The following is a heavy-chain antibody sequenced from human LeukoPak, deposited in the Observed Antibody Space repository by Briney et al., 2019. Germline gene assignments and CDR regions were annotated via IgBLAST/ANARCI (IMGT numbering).Heavy chain of an antibody. D-gene: IGHD3-10*01. V-gene: IGHV1-18*01. Sequence: ASVKVSCKASGYXFTSYGISWVRQAPGQGLEWMGWISAYNGNTNYAQKLQGRVTMTTDTSTSTAYMELRSLRSDDTAVYYCARAWFGELSRYYYYYGMDVWGQGTTVTVSS. CDR1: GYXFTSYG. J-gene: IGHJ6*02. CDR3: ARAWFGELSRYYYYYGMDV. CDR2: ISAYNGNT.